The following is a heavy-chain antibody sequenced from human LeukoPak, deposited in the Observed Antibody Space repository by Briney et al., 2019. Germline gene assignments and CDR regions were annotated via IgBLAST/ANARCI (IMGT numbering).Heavy chain of an antibody. J-gene: IGHJ4*02. Sequence: GASVKVSCKASGGTFSSYAISWVRQDPGQGLAWVGGIIPIFGTANYAQKFQGRVTITTDESTSTAYMELSSLRSEDTAVYYCARSVRRGYSYGLHDYWGQGTLVTVSS. CDR2: IIPIFGTA. D-gene: IGHD5-18*01. CDR1: GGTFSSYA. CDR3: ARSVRRGYSYGLHDY. V-gene: IGHV1-69*05.